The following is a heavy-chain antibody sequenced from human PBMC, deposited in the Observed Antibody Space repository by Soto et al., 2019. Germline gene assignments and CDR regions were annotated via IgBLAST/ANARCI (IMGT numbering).Heavy chain of an antibody. CDR2: IYYSGST. J-gene: IGHJ5*02. D-gene: IGHD6-13*01. CDR1: GGSISSYY. Sequence: SETLSLTCTVSGGSISSYYWSWIRQPPGKGLEWIGYIYYSGSTNYNPSLKSRVTISVDTSKNQFSLKLSSVTAADTAVYYCARIAAAGPGNWFDPWGQGTLVTVSS. V-gene: IGHV4-59*01. CDR3: ARIAAAGPGNWFDP.